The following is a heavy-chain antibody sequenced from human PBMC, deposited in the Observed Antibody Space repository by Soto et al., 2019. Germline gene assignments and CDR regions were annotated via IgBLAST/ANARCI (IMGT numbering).Heavy chain of an antibody. Sequence: GGSLRLSCAASGFTFSSYSMNWVRQAPGKGLEWVSSISSSSSYIYYADSVKGRFTISRDNAKNTLYLQMNSLRAEDTAVYYCAKDLRIAVAGTDYFDSWGQGTLVTVSS. D-gene: IGHD6-19*01. V-gene: IGHV3-21*01. CDR2: ISSSSSYI. CDR1: GFTFSSYS. CDR3: AKDLRIAVAGTDYFDS. J-gene: IGHJ4*02.